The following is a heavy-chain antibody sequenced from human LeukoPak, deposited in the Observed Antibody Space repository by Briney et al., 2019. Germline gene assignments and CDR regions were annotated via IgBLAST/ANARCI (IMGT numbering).Heavy chain of an antibody. CDR2: ISGSGGST. V-gene: IGHV3-23*01. Sequence: GGSLRLSCAASGFTLRSYAMNWGRQAPGKGREWGSGISGSGGSTYYADSMKGRFTISRENSKNTLYLQMNSLRVEDTAVYYCAKGGWLVGPGHGDYWGQGTLVTVSS. CDR3: AKGGWLVGPGHGDY. CDR1: GFTLRSYA. J-gene: IGHJ4*02. D-gene: IGHD6-19*01.